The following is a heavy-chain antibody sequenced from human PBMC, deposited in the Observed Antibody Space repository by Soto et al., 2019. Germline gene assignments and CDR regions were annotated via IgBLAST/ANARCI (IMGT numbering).Heavy chain of an antibody. J-gene: IGHJ2*01. D-gene: IGHD3-22*01. V-gene: IGHV3-13*04. CDR1: GFTFSSYD. CDR3: ARGHYDSSGSDWYFDL. Sequence: GGSLRLSCAASGFTFSSYDMHWVRQATGKGLEWVSAIGTAGDTYYPGSVKGRFTISRENAKNSFYLQMNSLRAGDTAVYYCARGHYDSSGSDWYFDLWGRGTLVTVS. CDR2: IGTAGDT.